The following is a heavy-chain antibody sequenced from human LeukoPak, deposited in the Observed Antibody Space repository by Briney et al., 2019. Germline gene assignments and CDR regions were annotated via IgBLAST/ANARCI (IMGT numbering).Heavy chain of an antibody. CDR1: GYTFTSYG. Sequence: ASVKVSCKASGYTFTSYGISWVRQAPGQGLEWMGWISAYNGNTNYAQKLQGRVTMTTDTSTSTAYMELRSLRSDDTAVYYCARDVWSNSDTDTLYYFDYWGQGTLVTVSS. J-gene: IGHJ4*02. CDR3: ARDVWSNSDTDTLYYFDY. D-gene: IGHD5-18*01. V-gene: IGHV1-18*01. CDR2: ISAYNGNT.